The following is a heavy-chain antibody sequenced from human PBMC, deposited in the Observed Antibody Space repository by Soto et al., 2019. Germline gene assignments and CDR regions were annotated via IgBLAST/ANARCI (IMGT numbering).Heavy chain of an antibody. CDR2: ISSSGSTI. V-gene: IGHV3-11*04. Sequence: PGGSLRLSCAASGFTFSDYYMSWIRQAPGKGLEWVSYISSSGSTIYYADSVKGRFTISRDNAKNSLYLQMNSLRAEDTAVYYCAAGYDFWSGYYRSYYYYGMDVWGQGTTVTVSS. CDR1: GFTFSDYY. J-gene: IGHJ6*02. CDR3: AAGYDFWSGYYRSYYYYGMDV. D-gene: IGHD3-3*01.